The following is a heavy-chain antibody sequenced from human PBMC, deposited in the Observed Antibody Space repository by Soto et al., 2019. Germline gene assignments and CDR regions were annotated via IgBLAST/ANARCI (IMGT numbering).Heavy chain of an antibody. CDR1: GFTFSSYG. CDR3: ARPYSSSWDGTSPYSN. J-gene: IGHJ4*02. CDR2: IWYDGSNK. D-gene: IGHD6-13*01. Sequence: GWSLRLSCAASGFTFSSYGMHWVRQAPGKGLEWVAVIWYDGSNKYYADSVKGRFTISRDNSKNTLYLQMNSLRAEDTAVYYCARPYSSSWDGTSPYSNWGQGTMVTVSS. V-gene: IGHV3-33*01.